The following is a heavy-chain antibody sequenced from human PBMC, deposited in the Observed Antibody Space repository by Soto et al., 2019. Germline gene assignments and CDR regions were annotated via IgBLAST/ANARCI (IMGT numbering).Heavy chain of an antibody. J-gene: IGHJ5*02. Sequence: PSETLSLTCTVSGGSISSSSYYWGGIRQPPGKGLEWIGSIYYSGSTYYNPSLKSRVTISVDTSKNQFSLKLSSVTAADTAVYYCAILEGSSWSGDWFDPRGQGTLVIVSS. V-gene: IGHV4-39*01. CDR1: GGSISSSSYY. D-gene: IGHD6-13*01. CDR3: AILEGSSWSGDWFDP. CDR2: IYYSGST.